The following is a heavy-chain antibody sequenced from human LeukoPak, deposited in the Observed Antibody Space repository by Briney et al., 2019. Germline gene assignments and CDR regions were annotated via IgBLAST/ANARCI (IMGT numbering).Heavy chain of an antibody. J-gene: IGHJ4*02. CDR1: GYTFTGYY. CDR2: INPNSGGT. V-gene: IGHV1-2*02. CDR3: ARVAYTGITGTTDDY. Sequence: ASVKVSCKASGYTFTGYYMHWVRQAPGQGLEWMGWINPNSGGTNYAQKFQGRVTMTRDTSISTAYMELSRLRSDDTAVYYCARVAYTGITGTTDDYWGQGTLVTVSS. D-gene: IGHD1-7*01.